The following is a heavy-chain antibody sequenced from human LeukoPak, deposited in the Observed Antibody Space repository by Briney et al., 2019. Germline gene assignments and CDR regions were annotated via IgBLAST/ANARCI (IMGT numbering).Heavy chain of an antibody. CDR1: GGSISSGGYS. CDR3: AIEGPTTGAFDY. V-gene: IGHV4-30-2*01. CDR2: IYHSGST. J-gene: IGHJ4*02. D-gene: IGHD1-26*01. Sequence: IPSETLSLTFAVSGGSISSGGYSWSWIRQPPGKGLEWIGYIYHSGSTYYNPSLKSRVTISVDRSKNQFSLKLSSVTAADTAVYYCAIEGPTTGAFDYWGQGTLVTVSS.